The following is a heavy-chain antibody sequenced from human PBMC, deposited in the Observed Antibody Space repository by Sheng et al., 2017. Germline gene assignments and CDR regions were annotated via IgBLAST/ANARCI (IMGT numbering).Heavy chain of an antibody. V-gene: IGHV1-69*05. Sequence: QVQLVQSGAEVKKPGSSVKVSCKASGGTFSSYAISWVRQAPGQGLEWMGGIIPIFGTANYAQKFQGRVTITTDESTSTAYMELSSLRSEDTAVYYCASFFTLWWYHPLYYMDVWGKGTTVTVSS. CDR2: IIPIFGTA. CDR1: GGTFSSYA. CDR3: ASFFTLWWYHPLYYMDV. D-gene: IGHD2-15*01. J-gene: IGHJ6*03.